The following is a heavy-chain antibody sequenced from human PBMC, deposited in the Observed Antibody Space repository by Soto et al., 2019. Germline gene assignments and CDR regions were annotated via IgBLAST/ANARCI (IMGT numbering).Heavy chain of an antibody. Sequence: EVQLVESGGGLVQPEGSLRLSCAASGFTFSSYSMNWVRQAPGKGLEWVSYISSSSSTTYYADSVKGRFTISRDNAKNSLYLQMNSLRAEDTAVYYCAREYYDILTGYNLFDPWGQGTLVTVSS. J-gene: IGHJ5*02. V-gene: IGHV3-48*01. D-gene: IGHD3-9*01. CDR3: AREYYDILTGYNLFDP. CDR1: GFTFSSYS. CDR2: ISSSSSTT.